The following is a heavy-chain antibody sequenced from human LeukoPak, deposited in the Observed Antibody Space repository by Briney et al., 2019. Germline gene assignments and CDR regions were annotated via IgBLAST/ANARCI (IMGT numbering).Heavy chain of an antibody. CDR2: ISSSSSYI. Sequence: NPGGSLRLSCAASGFTFSPYNMNWVRQAPGKGLEWVSSISSSSSYIYYADSVKGRFTISRDNTQNSLYLQMNSLRAEDTAVYDCARDLLYSGSYSTIDYWGQGTLVTVSS. V-gene: IGHV3-21*01. D-gene: IGHD1-26*01. CDR1: GFTFSPYN. CDR3: ARDLLYSGSYSTIDY. J-gene: IGHJ4*02.